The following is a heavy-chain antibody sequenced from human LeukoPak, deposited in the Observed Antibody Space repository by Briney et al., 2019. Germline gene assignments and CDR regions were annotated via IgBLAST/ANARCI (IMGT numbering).Heavy chain of an antibody. CDR3: ARDKGGYNYEYYFDS. CDR2: ISTGSSYK. J-gene: IGHJ4*02. CDR1: GFTFSSYS. Sequence: PGGSLRLSCAASGFTFSSYSVNWVRQAPGKGQEWVASISTGSSYKYYADLVMGRFTISRDNAENSLYLQMNSLRAEDTAVYFCARDKGGYNYEYYFDSWGQGALVTVSS. D-gene: IGHD5-18*01. V-gene: IGHV3-21*01.